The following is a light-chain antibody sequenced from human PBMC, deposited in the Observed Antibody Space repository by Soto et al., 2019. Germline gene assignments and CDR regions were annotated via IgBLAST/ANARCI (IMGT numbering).Light chain of an antibody. Sequence: DIQMTQSPSSLSAVVGDRVTITCRASRGIGDRLAWFQQKRGKAPQFLIQTASNLQSGVPSRFSGRGSGTEFILSINSLQPEDIATYYCLQVSSFPRTFGQGTKVEIK. V-gene: IGKV1-12*01. J-gene: IGKJ1*01. CDR2: TAS. CDR3: LQVSSFPRT. CDR1: RGIGDR.